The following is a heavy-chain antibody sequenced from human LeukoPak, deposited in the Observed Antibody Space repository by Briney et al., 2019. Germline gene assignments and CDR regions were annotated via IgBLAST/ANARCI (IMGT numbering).Heavy chain of an antibody. V-gene: IGHV3-48*03. J-gene: IGHJ4*02. D-gene: IGHD1-7*01. CDR3: ARDQSGTTGYFDC. CDR2: ISSSASTI. Sequence: PGGSLRLSCAASGFTFSSYEMNWVRQAPGKGLEWVSYISSSASTIYYADSVKGRFTISRDDAKNSLYLQMNSLRAEDTAVYYCARDQSGTTGYFDCWGQGILVTVSS. CDR1: GFTFSSYE.